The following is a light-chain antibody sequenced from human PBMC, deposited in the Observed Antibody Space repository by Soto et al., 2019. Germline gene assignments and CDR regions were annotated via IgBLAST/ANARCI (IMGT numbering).Light chain of an antibody. J-gene: IGKJ1*01. V-gene: IGKV3-15*01. CDR3: QQYNDWPPT. CDR2: GAS. Sequence: EIVMTQSPATLSVSPGERATLSCRASQSVSGNLVWYQQKPGQAPRLLIYGASTRATGIPDRFSGSGSGTEFTLTISSLQSEDFAVYYCQQYNDWPPTFGQGPKVEIK. CDR1: QSVSGN.